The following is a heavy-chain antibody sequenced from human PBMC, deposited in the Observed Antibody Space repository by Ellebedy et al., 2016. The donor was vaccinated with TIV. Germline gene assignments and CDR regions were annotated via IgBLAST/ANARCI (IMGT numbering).Heavy chain of an antibody. CDR3: ARSIAAAGYPPKS. CDR1: GLTFSNYG. J-gene: IGHJ5*02. V-gene: IGHV3-33*08. Sequence: PGGSLRLSCAASGLTFSNYGMHWVRQAPGKGLEWVAVIWYDGSNKYYGDSVKGRFTISRDNSKNTRYLQMNSLRAEDTAVYYCARSIAAAGYPPKSWGQGTLVTVSS. D-gene: IGHD6-13*01. CDR2: IWYDGSNK.